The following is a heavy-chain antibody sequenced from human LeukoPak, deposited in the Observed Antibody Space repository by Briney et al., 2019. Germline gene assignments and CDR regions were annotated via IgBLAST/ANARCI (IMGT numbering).Heavy chain of an antibody. Sequence: PGGSLRLSRAASGFIFSHHGMHWVRQAPGKGLEWVAGIWSDGTNRFYADSVKGRFTISRDNSQNTVFLQMNSLRVKDTAIYYCARDAQRGFDYSNSLKYWGHGTLVTVSS. CDR3: ARDAQRGFDYSNSLKY. J-gene: IGHJ4*01. V-gene: IGHV3-33*01. D-gene: IGHD4-11*01. CDR1: GFIFSHHG. CDR2: IWSDGTNR.